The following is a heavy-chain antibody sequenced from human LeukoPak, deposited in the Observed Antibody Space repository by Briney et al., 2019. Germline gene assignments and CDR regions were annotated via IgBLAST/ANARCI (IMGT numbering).Heavy chain of an antibody. V-gene: IGHV3-48*01. CDR1: GFTFSIHN. J-gene: IGHJ4*02. Sequence: PGGSLRLSCAASGFTFSIHNMDWVRQAPGKGLEWISYINSGGDATHYADSVKGRFAVSRDNSKNTLYLQMNSLRADDTAVYYCAGGSLGSGTSSDCCPLDYWGQGTLVTVSS. D-gene: IGHD2-15*01. CDR2: INSGGDAT. CDR3: AGGSLGSGTSSDCCPLDY.